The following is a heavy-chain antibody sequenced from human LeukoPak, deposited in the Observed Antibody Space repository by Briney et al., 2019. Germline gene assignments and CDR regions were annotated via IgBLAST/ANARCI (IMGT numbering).Heavy chain of an antibody. CDR3: ARGKVNGDDFDY. Sequence: ASVKVSCKASGYTFTGYYIHWVRQAPGQGREWMGWIKSNSGGTNYPQKFQGRGTMTRDTSIRTAYMELSRLRSDDTAVYYCARGKVNGDDFDYWGQGTLVTVSS. D-gene: IGHD2-21*02. CDR2: IKSNSGGT. V-gene: IGHV1-2*02. J-gene: IGHJ4*02. CDR1: GYTFTGYY.